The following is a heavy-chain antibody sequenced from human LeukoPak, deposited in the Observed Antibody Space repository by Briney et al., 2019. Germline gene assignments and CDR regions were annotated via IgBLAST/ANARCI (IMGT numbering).Heavy chain of an antibody. CDR3: SRGSGWLSVY. CDR1: GFTFGDYL. D-gene: IGHD6-19*01. V-gene: IGHV3-49*03. Sequence: GGSLRLSCTASGFTFGDYLMSWFRQAPGKGLEWIGFISGGTTEYASSVKGRFTISRDDSTSIAYLQMNSLTTEDTAVYYCSRGSGWLSVYWGQGTLVTVSS. CDR2: ISGGTT. J-gene: IGHJ4*02.